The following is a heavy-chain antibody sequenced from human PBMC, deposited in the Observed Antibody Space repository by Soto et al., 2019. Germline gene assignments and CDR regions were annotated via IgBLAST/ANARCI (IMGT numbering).Heavy chain of an antibody. CDR2: ISSSGSTI. J-gene: IGHJ3*02. CDR1: GFTFSDYY. D-gene: IGHD5-12*01. V-gene: IGHV3-11*01. Sequence: WGSLRLSCAASGFTFSDYYIIWIRHAPLKGLEWVSYISSSGSTIYYADSVKGRFTISRDNAKNSLYLQMNSLRAEDTAVYYCARDIGGGYDLLDAFDIWGQGTMVTVSS. CDR3: ARDIGGGYDLLDAFDI.